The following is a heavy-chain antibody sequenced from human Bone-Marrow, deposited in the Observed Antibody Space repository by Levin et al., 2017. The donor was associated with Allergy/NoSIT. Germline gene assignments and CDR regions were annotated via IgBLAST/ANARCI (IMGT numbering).Heavy chain of an antibody. D-gene: IGHD2-8*01. J-gene: IGHJ4*02. CDR3: ARERWENGLSFGSDF. CDR2: INRDGSNV. Sequence: GGSLRLSCAASGFTFRTYWMHWVRQAPGKGLVWVSRINRDGSNVGYADSVKGRFTISRDNAKNTLYLQMSSLRADDTAVYYCARERWENGLSFGSDFWGQGVLVTVSS. CDR1: GFTFRTYW. V-gene: IGHV3-74*01.